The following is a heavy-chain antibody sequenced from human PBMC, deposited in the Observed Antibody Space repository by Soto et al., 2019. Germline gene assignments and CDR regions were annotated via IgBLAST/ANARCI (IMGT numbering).Heavy chain of an antibody. CDR1: GFTFSNSW. V-gene: IGHV3-7*03. CDR3: AKDRASSWEGPS. Sequence: GGSLRLSCAASGFTFSNSWMAWVRQAPGKGLEWVANIKEDGSEKYYVDSLKGRFAISRDNAKNSLYLQMTGLRADDTAVYFCAKDRASSWEGPSWGQGTLVTVSS. CDR2: IKEDGSEK. J-gene: IGHJ4*02. D-gene: IGHD6-13*01.